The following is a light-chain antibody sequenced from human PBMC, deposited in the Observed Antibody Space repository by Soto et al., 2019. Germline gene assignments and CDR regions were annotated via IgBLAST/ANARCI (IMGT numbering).Light chain of an antibody. CDR2: AAS. J-gene: IGKJ1*01. CDR1: QTVTSY. CDR3: QQSYSFPKT. Sequence: DVQMTQSPSSLSASVGDSLTLTCRASQTVTSYLNWYQQKPGKAPKLLIYAASTLQSGVPSRFSGSGSGTEFTLTIISLQPEDFATYYCQQSYSFPKTFGRGTKVEVK. V-gene: IGKV1-39*01.